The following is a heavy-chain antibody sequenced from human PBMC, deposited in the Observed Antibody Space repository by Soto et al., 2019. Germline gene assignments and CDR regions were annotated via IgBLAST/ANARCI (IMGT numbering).Heavy chain of an antibody. CDR2: IYYSGST. V-gene: IGHV4-31*03. CDR3: ARVVYDYGAPWYFDL. D-gene: IGHD4-17*01. J-gene: IGHJ2*01. Sequence: QVQLQESGPGLVKPSQTLSLTCTVSGGSISSGGYYWSWIRQHPGKGLEWIGYIYYSGSTYYNPSLKSRVTISVDTSKNQFSLKLSSVTAADTAVYYCARVVYDYGAPWYFDLWGRGTLVTVSS. CDR1: GGSISSGGYY.